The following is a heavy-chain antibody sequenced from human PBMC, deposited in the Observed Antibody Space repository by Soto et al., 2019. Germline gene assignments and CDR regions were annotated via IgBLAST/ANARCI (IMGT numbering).Heavy chain of an antibody. Sequence: EVQLLESGGGLVQPGGCLRLSCAASGYTFSSYAMSWVRQAPGKGLEWVSAISGSGGSTYYADSVKGRFTISRDNSKNTLYLQMNSLRAEDTAVYYCATGGVVAATNWFDSWGEEPWSPSPQ. D-gene: IGHD2-15*01. CDR1: GYTFSSYA. CDR3: ATGGVVAATNWFDS. J-gene: IGHJ5*01. CDR2: ISGSGGST. V-gene: IGHV3-23*01.